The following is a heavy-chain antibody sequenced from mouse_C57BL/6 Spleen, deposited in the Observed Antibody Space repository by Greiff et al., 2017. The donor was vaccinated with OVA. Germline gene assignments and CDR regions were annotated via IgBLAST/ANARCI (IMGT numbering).Heavy chain of an antibody. CDR2: INPSNGGT. J-gene: IGHJ3*01. CDR3: ARERYDYETWFAY. V-gene: IGHV1-53*01. Sequence: VQLQQPGTELVKPGASVKLSCKASGYTFTSYWMHWVKQRPGQGLEWIGNINPSNGGTNYNEKFKSKATLTVDKSSSTAYMQLSSLTSEDSAVYYCARERYDYETWFAYWGQGTLVTVSA. CDR1: GYTFTSYW. D-gene: IGHD2-4*01.